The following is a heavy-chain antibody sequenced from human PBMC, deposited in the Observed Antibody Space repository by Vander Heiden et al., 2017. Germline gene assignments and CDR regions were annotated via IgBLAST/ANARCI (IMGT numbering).Heavy chain of an antibody. CDR3: ARDRTLYYYFAMDV. CDR2: ITSGSSYI. CDR1: GFTFSTYS. J-gene: IGHJ6*02. V-gene: IGHV3-21*01. Sequence: EVQLVESGGGLVKPGGSLRLSCAACGFTFSTYSMNWVRQAPGKGLEWVSSITSGSSYIYYADSVKGRFTISRDNAKNSLYLQMNSLRAEDTAVYYCARDRTLYYYFAMDVWGQGTTVTVSS.